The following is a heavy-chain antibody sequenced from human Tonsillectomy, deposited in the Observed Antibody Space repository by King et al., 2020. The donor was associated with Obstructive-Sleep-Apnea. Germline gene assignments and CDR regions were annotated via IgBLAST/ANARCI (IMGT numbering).Heavy chain of an antibody. CDR3: AKDQADYDIGKNAFDI. CDR1: GFTFSSYG. J-gene: IGHJ3*02. V-gene: IGHV3-30*18. Sequence: VQLVESGGGVVQPGRSLRLSCAASGFTFSSYGMHWVRQAPGKGLEWVAVISYDGSNKYYADSVKGRFTISRDNSKNTLYLQMNSLRAEDTAVYYCAKDQADYDIGKNAFDIWGQGTMVTVSS. CDR2: ISYDGSNK. D-gene: IGHD3-9*01.